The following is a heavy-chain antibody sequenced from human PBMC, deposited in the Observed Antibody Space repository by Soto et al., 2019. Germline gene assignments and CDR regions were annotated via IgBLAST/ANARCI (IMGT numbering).Heavy chain of an antibody. J-gene: IGHJ5*02. D-gene: IGHD2-15*01. V-gene: IGHV3-33*01. CDR2: IWYDGSNK. CDR3: AREREREDIVGSNWFDP. CDR1: GFTFSSYG. Sequence: PGGSLRLSCAASGFTFSSYGMHWVRQAPGKGLEWVAVIWYDGSNKYYADSVKGRFTISRDNSKNTLYLQMNSLRAEDTAVYYCAREREREDIVGSNWFDPWGQGTLVTVSS.